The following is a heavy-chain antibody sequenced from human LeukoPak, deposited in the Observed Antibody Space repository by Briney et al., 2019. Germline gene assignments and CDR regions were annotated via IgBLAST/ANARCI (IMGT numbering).Heavy chain of an antibody. CDR2: ISYDGSNK. CDR1: GFTFSSYG. J-gene: IGHJ4*02. Sequence: GGSLRLSCAASGFTFSSYGMHWVRQAPGKGLEWVAVISYDGSNKYYADSVKGRFTISRDNSKNTLYLQMNSLGAEDTAVYYCAKDLFHYWGQGTLVTVSS. CDR3: AKDLFHY. V-gene: IGHV3-30*18.